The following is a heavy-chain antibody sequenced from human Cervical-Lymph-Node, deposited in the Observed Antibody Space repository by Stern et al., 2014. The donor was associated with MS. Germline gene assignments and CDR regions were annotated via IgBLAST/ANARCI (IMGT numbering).Heavy chain of an antibody. CDR2: ISYDGSNK. V-gene: IGHV3-30-3*01. CDR1: GFTFSTYA. J-gene: IGHJ4*02. CDR3: ARGRNTAMAAHYLDS. D-gene: IGHD5-18*01. Sequence: VQLVESGGGVVQPGRSLRLSCAASGFTFSTYAMHWVRQAPGKGLEWVAVISYDGSNKYYADSVKGRFTISRDNSKNTLYLQMNSLRAEDTAVYYCARGRNTAMAAHYLDSWGQGTLVTVSS.